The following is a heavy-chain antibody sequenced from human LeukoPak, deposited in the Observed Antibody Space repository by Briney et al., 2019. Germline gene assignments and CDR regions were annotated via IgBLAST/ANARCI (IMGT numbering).Heavy chain of an antibody. CDR1: GGSISSYY. V-gene: IGHV4-59*01. Sequence: SETLSLTCTVSGGSISSYYWSWIRQPPGKGLEWIGYIYYSGSTNYNPSLKSRVTISVDTSKNQFSLKLSSVTAADTAVYYCAGPFYYDSSGYYYPFDPWGQGTLVTVSS. D-gene: IGHD3-22*01. CDR2: IYYSGST. J-gene: IGHJ5*02. CDR3: AGPFYYDSSGYYYPFDP.